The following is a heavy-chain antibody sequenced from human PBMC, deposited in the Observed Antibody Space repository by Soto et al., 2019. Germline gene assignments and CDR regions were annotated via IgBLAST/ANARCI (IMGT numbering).Heavy chain of an antibody. CDR2: ISSSSSYI. J-gene: IGHJ3*02. CDR3: AANRPDYYGSVPTDAFDI. V-gene: IGHV3-21*01. CDR1: GFTFSSYS. Sequence: PGGSLRLSCAASGFTFSSYSMNWVRQAPGKGLEWVSSISSSSSYIYYADSVKGRFTISRDNAKNSLYLQMNSLRAEDTAVYYCAANRPDYYGSVPTDAFDIWGQGTMVTVSS. D-gene: IGHD3-10*01.